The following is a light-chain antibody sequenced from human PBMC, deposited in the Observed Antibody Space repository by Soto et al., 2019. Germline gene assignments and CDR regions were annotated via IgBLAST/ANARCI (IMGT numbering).Light chain of an antibody. Sequence: QSALTQPPSASGSPGQSVTISCTGTSSDVGGYNYVSWYQQHPGKAPKLMIYEVSKRPSGVPDRFSGSKSGNTASLTVSGLQAEDEADYYCSSDAGSNNPIVVFGGGTKLTVL. CDR1: SSDVGGYNY. CDR2: EVS. V-gene: IGLV2-8*01. CDR3: SSDAGSNNPIVV. J-gene: IGLJ2*01.